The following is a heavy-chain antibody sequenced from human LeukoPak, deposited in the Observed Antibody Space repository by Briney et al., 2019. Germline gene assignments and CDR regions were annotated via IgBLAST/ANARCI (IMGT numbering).Heavy chain of an antibody. V-gene: IGHV1-2*02. D-gene: IGHD6-13*01. CDR1: GYTLTGYY. CDR2: INPNSGGT. Sequence: ASVKVSCKASGYTLTGYYMHWVRQAPGQGLEWMGWINPNSGGTNYAQKFQGRVTMTRDTSISTAYMELSRLRSDDTAVYYCAKVPIRTDSSSWRYFDYWGQGTLVTVSS. J-gene: IGHJ4*02. CDR3: AKVPIRTDSSSWRYFDY.